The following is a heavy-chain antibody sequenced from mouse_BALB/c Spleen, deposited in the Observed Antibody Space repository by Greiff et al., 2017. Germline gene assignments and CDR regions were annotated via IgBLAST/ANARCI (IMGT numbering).Heavy chain of an antibody. CDR3: ARGATVVATDY. CDR1: GYAFTNYL. Sequence: AQLQQSGAELVRPGTSVKVSCKASGYAFTNYLIEWVKQRPGQGLEWIGVINPGSGGTNYNEKFKGKATLTADKSSSTAYMQLSSLTSDDSAVYFCARGATVVATDYWGQGTTLTVSS. CDR2: INPGSGGT. D-gene: IGHD1-1*01. J-gene: IGHJ2*01. V-gene: IGHV1-54*01.